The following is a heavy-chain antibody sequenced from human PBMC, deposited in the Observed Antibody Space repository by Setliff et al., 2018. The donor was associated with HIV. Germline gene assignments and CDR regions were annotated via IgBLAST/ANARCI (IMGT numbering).Heavy chain of an antibody. CDR1: GGTSINSA. D-gene: IGHD3-22*01. V-gene: IGHV1-69*13. CDR3: ATGRHYYDSSVYPANPFNV. J-gene: IGHJ3*01. CDR2: IIPIFGTG. Sequence: ASVKVSCKASGGTSINSAFNWVRQAPGQGLELMGSIIPIFGTGNYAQNFQGRVTITADGSTSTAYMELNSLRSEDTAVYYCATGRHYYDSSVYPANPFNVWGQGTLVTVSS.